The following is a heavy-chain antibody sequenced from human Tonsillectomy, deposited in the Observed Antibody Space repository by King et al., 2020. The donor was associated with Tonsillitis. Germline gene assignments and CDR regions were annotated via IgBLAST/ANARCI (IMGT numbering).Heavy chain of an antibody. V-gene: IGHV4-39*01. CDR3: ARYVSGSFDY. Sequence: LQLQESGPGVVKPSETLSLTCTVSGGSISRGDHFWAWIRQPPGKGLEWIGYLYSSGTIFYNPSLKSRITISGGTSENRFSLKLSSVTAADTAVYFCARYVSGSFDYWGQGALVTVSS. CDR2: LYSSGTI. D-gene: IGHD1-26*01. CDR1: GGSISRGDHF. J-gene: IGHJ4*02.